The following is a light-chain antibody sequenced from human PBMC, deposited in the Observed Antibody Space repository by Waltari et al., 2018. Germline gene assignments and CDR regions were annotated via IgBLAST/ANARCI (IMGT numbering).Light chain of an antibody. CDR2: DDS. V-gene: IGLV3-21*02. CDR3: QVWDSSSDHPV. Sequence: SCVLTQPPSVSVAPGQTARITCGGNNIGSKSVHWYQQKPGQAPVLVVYDDSDRPSGIPGRFSGSNSGNTATLTISRVEAGDEADYYCQVWDSSSDHPVFGGGTKLTVL. CDR1: NIGSKS. J-gene: IGLJ2*01.